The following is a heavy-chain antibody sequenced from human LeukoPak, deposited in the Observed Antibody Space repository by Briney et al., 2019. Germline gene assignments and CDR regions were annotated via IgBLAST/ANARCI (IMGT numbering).Heavy chain of an antibody. CDR1: GYTFTSYG. Sequence: SVKVSCKASGYTFTSYGISWVRQAPGQGLEWMGWINPNSGGTNYAQKFQGWVTMTRDTSISTAYMELSRLRSDDTAVYYCALKGRYSYGYGYWGQGTLVTVSS. CDR2: INPNSGGT. J-gene: IGHJ4*02. D-gene: IGHD5-18*01. CDR3: ALKGRYSYGYGY. V-gene: IGHV1-2*04.